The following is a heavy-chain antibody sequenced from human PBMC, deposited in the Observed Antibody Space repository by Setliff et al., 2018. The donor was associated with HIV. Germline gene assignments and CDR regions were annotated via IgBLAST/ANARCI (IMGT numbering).Heavy chain of an antibody. CDR2: IYYSGST. Sequence: PSETLSLTCTVSGGSISSGAYYWSWIRQHPGKGLEWIGYIYYSGSTYYNPSLKSRVTISVETSKNQVSLKLSSVTAADTAVYYCASSHTGYSSSSGACDIWGQGTMVTV. D-gene: IGHD6-6*01. V-gene: IGHV4-31*03. CDR3: ASSHTGYSSSSGACDI. J-gene: IGHJ3*02. CDR1: GGSISSGAYY.